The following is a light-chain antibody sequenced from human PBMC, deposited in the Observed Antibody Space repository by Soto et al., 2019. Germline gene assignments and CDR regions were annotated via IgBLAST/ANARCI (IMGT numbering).Light chain of an antibody. CDR3: AACDDSLNGYV. J-gene: IGLJ1*01. Sequence: QSVLTQPPSTSGTPGQRVTISCSGSSSNIGSESVNWYQQLPGTAPKLLIYSFNQRPSGVPDRFSGSKSGTSASLAISGLQSEDEADYICAACDDSLNGYVFGLGTKVTVL. CDR2: SFN. V-gene: IGLV1-44*01. CDR1: SSNIGSES.